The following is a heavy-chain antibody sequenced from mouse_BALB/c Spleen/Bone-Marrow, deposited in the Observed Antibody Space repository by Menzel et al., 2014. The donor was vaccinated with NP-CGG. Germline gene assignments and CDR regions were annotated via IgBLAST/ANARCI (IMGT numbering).Heavy chain of an antibody. J-gene: IGHJ2*01. V-gene: IGHV1-7*01. CDR3: VLITPVVRDY. CDR1: GYTFXTYW. Sequence: QVQLQQSGAELAKPGASVKMSCKASGYTFXTYWMHWVKQRPGQGLEWIGYINPSTGYTEYIQKFKDKATLTADESSSTAYMQLNSLTSEDSSVHYCVLITPVVRDYWGQGTTLTVSS. D-gene: IGHD1-1*01. CDR2: INPSTGYT.